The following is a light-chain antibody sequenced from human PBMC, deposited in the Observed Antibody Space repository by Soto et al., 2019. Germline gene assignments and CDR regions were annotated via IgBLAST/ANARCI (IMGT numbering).Light chain of an antibody. Sequence: DIQLTQFPSTLSASVGGTVTITCRASKNLLPYLAWYQQKPGRAPKLLIHGAPTFEDGVPSRFSGSGSGTEFSLTISSLQPEDFAMYHCQQYTSDLYTFGQGTKLQ. CDR1: KNLLPY. CDR2: GAP. V-gene: IGKV1-5*01. CDR3: QQYTSDLYT. J-gene: IGKJ2*01.